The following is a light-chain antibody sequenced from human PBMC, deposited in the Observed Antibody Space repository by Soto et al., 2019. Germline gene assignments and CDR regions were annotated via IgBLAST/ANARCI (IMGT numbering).Light chain of an antibody. J-gene: IGLJ3*02. Sequence: QSVLTQPPSVSAATGEKVTISCSGTSSNIGRNYVSWYQQLPGSAPKLLIYENDRRPSGIPDRFSGSKSGTAATLDITGLQTGDEADYYCGAWDRGLKAGVFGGGTKLTVL. CDR3: GAWDRGLKAGV. CDR1: SSNIGRNY. CDR2: END. V-gene: IGLV1-51*02.